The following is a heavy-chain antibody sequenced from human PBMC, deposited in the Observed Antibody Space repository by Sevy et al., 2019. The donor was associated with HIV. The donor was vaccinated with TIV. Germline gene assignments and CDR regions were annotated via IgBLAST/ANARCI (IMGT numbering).Heavy chain of an antibody. CDR1: GYTFTGYY. CDR3: ARDGDFTYYYDSSGTTFDY. V-gene: IGHV1-2*06. J-gene: IGHJ4*02. D-gene: IGHD3-22*01. CDR2: INPNSGGT. Sequence: ASVKVSCKASGYTFTGYYMHWVRQAPGQGLEWMGRINPNSGGTNYAQKFQGRVTMTRDTSISTAYMELSRLRSDDTAEDYCARDGDFTYYYDSSGTTFDYWGQGTLVTVSS.